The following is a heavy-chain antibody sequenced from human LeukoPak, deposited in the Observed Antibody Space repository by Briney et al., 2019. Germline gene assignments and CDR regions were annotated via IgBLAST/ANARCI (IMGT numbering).Heavy chain of an antibody. CDR1: GFTFSNYG. J-gene: IGHJ3*01. V-gene: IGHV3-30*18. CDR3: AKGKVNHDGALDA. D-gene: IGHD2-21*01. CDR2: ISYDGSNK. Sequence: GGSLRLSCAASGFTFSNYGMHWVRQAPGKGLEWVAVISYDGSNKYYADSVKGRFTISRDNSKNTLYLQMNSLRAEDTAVYYCAKGKVNHDGALDAWGQGTLVTVSS.